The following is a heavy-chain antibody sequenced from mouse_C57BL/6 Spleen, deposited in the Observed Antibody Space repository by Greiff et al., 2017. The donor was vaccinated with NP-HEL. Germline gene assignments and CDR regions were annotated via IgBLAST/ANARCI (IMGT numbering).Heavy chain of an antibody. Sequence: QVQLQQPGAELVKPGASVKLSCKASGYTFTSYWMQWVKQRPGQGLEWIGEIDPSDSYTNYNQKFKGQATLTVDTSSSTAYMQLSSLTSEDSAVYYCARPITTGFAYWGQGTLVTVSA. V-gene: IGHV1-50*01. D-gene: IGHD1-1*01. J-gene: IGHJ3*01. CDR1: GYTFTSYW. CDR3: ARPITTGFAY. CDR2: IDPSDSYT.